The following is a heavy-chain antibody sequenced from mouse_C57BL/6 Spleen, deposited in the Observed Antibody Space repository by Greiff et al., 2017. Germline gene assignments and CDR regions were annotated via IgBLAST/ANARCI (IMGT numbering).Heavy chain of an antibody. CDR3: ARDYGQYYYAMDY. V-gene: IGHV1-61*01. CDR2: IYPSDSET. J-gene: IGHJ4*01. Sequence: QVQLQQPGAELVRPGSSVKLSCKASGYTFTSYWMDWVKQRPGQGLEWIGNIYPSDSETHYNQKFKDKATLTVDKSSSTAYMQLSSLTSEDSAVYYCARDYGQYYYAMDYWGQGTSVTVSS. CDR1: GYTFTSYW. D-gene: IGHD2-4*01.